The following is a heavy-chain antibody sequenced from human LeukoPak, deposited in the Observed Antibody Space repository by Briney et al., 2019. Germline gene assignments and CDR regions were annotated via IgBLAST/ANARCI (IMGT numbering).Heavy chain of an antibody. CDR2: ICHSGST. CDR1: GYSISSGYY. J-gene: IGHJ4*02. V-gene: IGHV4-38-2*01. D-gene: IGHD3-16*02. CDR3: VVSFGGVIANYFDY. Sequence: SETLSLTCAVSGYSISSGYYWGWIRQPPGKGLEWIGSICHSGSTYYNPSLKSRVTISVDTSKNQFSLKLSSVTAADTAVYYCVVSFGGVIANYFDYWGQGTLVTVSS.